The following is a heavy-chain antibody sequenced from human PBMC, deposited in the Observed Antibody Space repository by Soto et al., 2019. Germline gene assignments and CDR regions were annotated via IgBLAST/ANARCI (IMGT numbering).Heavy chain of an antibody. D-gene: IGHD5-18*01. CDR1: GGSISSGDYY. CDR2: IYYSWST. V-gene: IGHV4-30-4*02. J-gene: IGHJ6*02. CDR3: ARTPYSYGLGWLDV. Sequence: SETLSLTCTVSGGSISSGDYYLSWIRQPPGKGLEWIGYIYYSWSTYYNPSLKRRVTISVRTSKNQFSLKLSSVTVADTAVYYCARTPYSYGLGWLDVWGQGTTVTVSS.